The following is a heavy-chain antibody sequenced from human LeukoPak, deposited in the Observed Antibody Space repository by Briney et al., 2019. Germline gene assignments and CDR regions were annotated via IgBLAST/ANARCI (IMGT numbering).Heavy chain of an antibody. CDR3: AKSRSGSANWALQIFDN. CDR2: ISSSGSTI. CDR1: GFTVSSNY. Sequence: PGGSLRLSCAASGFTVSSNYMSWVRQAPGKGLEWVSYISSSGSTIYYADSVKGRFTISRDNSKNSLFVQMNSLRAEDTAVYFCAKSRSGSANWALQIFDNWGQGTLVTVSS. D-gene: IGHD1-1*01. V-gene: IGHV3-11*01. J-gene: IGHJ4*02.